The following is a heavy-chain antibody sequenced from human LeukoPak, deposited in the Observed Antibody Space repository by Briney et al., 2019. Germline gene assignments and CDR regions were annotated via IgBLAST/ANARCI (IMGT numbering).Heavy chain of an antibody. Sequence: PGRSLRLSCAASGFTFSSYGMHWVRQAPGKGLEWVAVISYDGSNKYYADSVKGRFTIFRDNSKNTLYLQMNSLRAEDTAVYYCAKESSGWSMDYWGQGTLVTVSS. CDR2: ISYDGSNK. CDR1: GFTFSSYG. J-gene: IGHJ4*02. D-gene: IGHD6-19*01. CDR3: AKESSGWSMDY. V-gene: IGHV3-30*18.